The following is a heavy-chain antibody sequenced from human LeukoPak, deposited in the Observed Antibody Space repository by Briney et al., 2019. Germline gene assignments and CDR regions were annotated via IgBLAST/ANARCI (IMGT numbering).Heavy chain of an antibody. CDR2: IYYSGST. V-gene: IGHV4-39*07. J-gene: IGHJ4*02. CDR3: AREELVGATWGFDY. Sequence: PSETLSLTCTVSGGSISSSSYYWGWIRQPPGKGLEWIGSIYYSGSTYYNPSLKSRVTISVDTSKNQFSLKLSSVTAADTAVYYCAREELVGATWGFDYWGQGTLVTVSS. D-gene: IGHD1-26*01. CDR1: GGSISSSSYY.